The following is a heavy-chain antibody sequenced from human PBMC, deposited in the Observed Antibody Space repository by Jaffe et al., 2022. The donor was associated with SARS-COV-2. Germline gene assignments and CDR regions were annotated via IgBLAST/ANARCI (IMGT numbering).Heavy chain of an antibody. V-gene: IGHV3-11*01. CDR3: ARAGYDILTGYWSSYYYYYMDV. CDR1: GFTFSDYY. CDR2: ISSSGSTI. Sequence: QVQLVESGGGLVKPGGSLRLSCAASGFTFSDYYMSWIRQAPGKGLEWVSYISSSGSTIYYADSVKGRFTISRDNAKNSLYLQMNSLRAEDTAVYYCARAGYDILTGYWSSYYYYYMDVWGKGTTVTVSS. J-gene: IGHJ6*03. D-gene: IGHD3-9*01.